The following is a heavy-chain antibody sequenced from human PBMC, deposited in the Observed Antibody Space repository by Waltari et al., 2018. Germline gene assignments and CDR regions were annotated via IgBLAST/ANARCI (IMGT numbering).Heavy chain of an antibody. CDR2: INPNSGGT. V-gene: IGHV1-2*06. CDR1: GYTFTGYY. CDR3: ARVPYSSGWYAGGIDY. Sequence: QVQLVQSGAEVKKPGASVKVSCKASGYTFTGYYMHWMRQAAGQGLEWMGRINPNSGGTNYAQKFQGRVTMTRDTSISTAYMELSRLRSDDTAVYYCARVPYSSGWYAGGIDYWGQGTLVTVSS. J-gene: IGHJ4*02. D-gene: IGHD6-19*01.